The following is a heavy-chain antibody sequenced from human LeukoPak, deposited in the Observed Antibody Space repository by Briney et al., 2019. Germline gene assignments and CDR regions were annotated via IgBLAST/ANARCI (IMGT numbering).Heavy chain of an antibody. CDR1: GGSISSYY. Sequence: SETLSLICTVSGGSISSYYWSWIRQPPGKGLEWIGYIYYSGSTNYNPSLKSRVTISVDTSKNQFSLKLSSVTAADTAVYYCARLGVVPAAYWFDPWGQGTLVTVSS. CDR3: ARLGVVPAAYWFDP. D-gene: IGHD2-2*01. CDR2: IYYSGST. J-gene: IGHJ5*02. V-gene: IGHV4-59*08.